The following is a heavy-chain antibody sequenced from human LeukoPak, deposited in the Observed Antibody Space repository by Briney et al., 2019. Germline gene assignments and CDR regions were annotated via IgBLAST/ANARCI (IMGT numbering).Heavy chain of an antibody. CDR3: ARGKLTEFDY. Sequence: SETLSLTCAVYGGSFSGYYWSWIRQPPGKGLEWIGEINHSGSTNYNPSLKSRVTIPVDTSKNQFSLKLSSVTAADTAVYYCARGKLTEFDYWGQGTLVTVSS. V-gene: IGHV4-34*01. CDR2: INHSGST. CDR1: GGSFSGYY. J-gene: IGHJ4*02. D-gene: IGHD1-14*01.